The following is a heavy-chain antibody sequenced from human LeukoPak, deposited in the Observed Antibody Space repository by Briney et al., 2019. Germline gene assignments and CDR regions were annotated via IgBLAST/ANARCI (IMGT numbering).Heavy chain of an antibody. CDR1: GYTFTGYY. V-gene: IGHV1-2*02. Sequence: ASVKVSCKASGYTFTGYYMHWVRQAPGQGLEWMGWINPNSGGTNYAQMFQGRVTMTRDTSISTAYMELSRLRSDDTAVYYCATDRAYLNYCASGSPTYGLDVWGQGATVTVSS. J-gene: IGHJ6*02. CDR2: INPNSGGT. D-gene: IGHD3-10*01. CDR3: ATDRAYLNYCASGSPTYGLDV.